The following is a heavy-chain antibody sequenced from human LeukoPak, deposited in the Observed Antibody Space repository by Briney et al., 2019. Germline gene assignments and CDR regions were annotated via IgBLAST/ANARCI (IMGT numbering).Heavy chain of an antibody. CDR1: GGSISSSNW. D-gene: IGHD5-12*01. CDR3: ATYSGYAPGAIDY. Sequence: PSGTLSLTCAVSGGSISSSNWWSWVRQPPGKGLEWIGEIYHSGSTNYNPSLKSRVTISVDKSKNQFSLKLSSVTAADTAVYYCATYSGYAPGAIDYWGQGTLVTVSS. CDR2: IYHSGST. J-gene: IGHJ4*02. V-gene: IGHV4-4*02.